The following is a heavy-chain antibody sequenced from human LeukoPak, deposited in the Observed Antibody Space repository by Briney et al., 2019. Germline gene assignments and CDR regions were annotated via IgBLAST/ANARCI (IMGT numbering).Heavy chain of an antibody. V-gene: IGHV3-33*01. J-gene: IGHJ4*02. Sequence: GGSLRLPCAASGFTFSSYGMHWVRQAPGKGLEWVAVIWYDGSNKYYADSVKGRFTISRDNSKNTLYLQMNSLRAEDTAVYYCARDDDYYGSGSYSHFDYWGQGTLVTVSS. CDR1: GFTFSSYG. CDR2: IWYDGSNK. D-gene: IGHD3-10*01. CDR3: ARDDDYYGSGSYSHFDY.